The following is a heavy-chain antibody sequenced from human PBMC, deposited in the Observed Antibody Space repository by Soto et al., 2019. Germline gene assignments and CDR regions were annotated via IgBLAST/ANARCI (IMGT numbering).Heavy chain of an antibody. D-gene: IGHD1-26*01. CDR2: IYYSGST. J-gene: IGHJ4*02. CDR3: ARGVVGPKAPDY. V-gene: IGHV4-39*01. Sequence: KPSETLSLTCTVSGGSISSNTYYWGWIRQPPGKGLEWIGNIYYSGSTYYNPSLKSRVVISVDTSKNQFALKLTSVAAADTAVYYCARGVVGPKAPDYWGQGTLVTVSS. CDR1: GGSISSNTYY.